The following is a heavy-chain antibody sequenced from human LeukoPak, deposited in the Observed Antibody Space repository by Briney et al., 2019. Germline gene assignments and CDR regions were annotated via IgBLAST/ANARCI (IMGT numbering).Heavy chain of an antibody. V-gene: IGHV1-18*01. CDR3: ARDPVTGAAVGWFDP. J-gene: IGHJ5*02. Sequence: GASVKVSCKASGYTFTSYGIGWVRQAPGQGLEWMGWISAYNGNTSYAQKLQGRVTMTTDTSTSTAYMALRSLRSDDTAVYYCARDPVTGAAVGWFDPWGQGTLVTVSS. CDR2: ISAYNGNT. D-gene: IGHD7-27*01. CDR1: GYTFTSYG.